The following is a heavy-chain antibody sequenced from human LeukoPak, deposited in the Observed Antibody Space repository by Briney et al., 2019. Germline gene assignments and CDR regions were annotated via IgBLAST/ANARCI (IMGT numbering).Heavy chain of an antibody. J-gene: IGHJ4*02. CDR3: ARVLDYYDSSGPRAPPAQD. V-gene: IGHV1-69*04. CDR2: IIPILGIA. CDR1: GGTFSSYA. D-gene: IGHD3-22*01. Sequence: SVKVSCKASGGTFSSYAISWVRQAPGQGLEWMGRIIPILGIANYAQKFQGRVTITADKSTSTAYMELSSLRSEDTAVYYCARVLDYYDSSGPRAPPAQDWGQGTLVTVSS.